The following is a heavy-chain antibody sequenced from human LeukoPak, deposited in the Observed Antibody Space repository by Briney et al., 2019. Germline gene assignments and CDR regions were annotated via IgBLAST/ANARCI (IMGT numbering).Heavy chain of an antibody. D-gene: IGHD1-1*01. V-gene: IGHV1-46*01. CDR1: GYTFTSYY. J-gene: IGHJ6*02. Sequence: AVTVSCKASGYTFTSYYMHWMRQAPHQGREGVGIINLSGGSTSYAPKFQGRVTMSRDTSTSPVYMELSSLRAEDTDVYYCAATYANWNSSGYYYYGTDVWGQGTTVTVSS. CDR2: INLSGGST. CDR3: AATYANWNSSGYYYYGTDV.